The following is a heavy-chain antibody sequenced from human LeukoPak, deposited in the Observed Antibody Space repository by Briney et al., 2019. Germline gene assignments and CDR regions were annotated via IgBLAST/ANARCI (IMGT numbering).Heavy chain of an antibody. V-gene: IGHV4-59*01. CDR3: ARDEPTVGFDI. Sequence: PSETLSLTCTVSGGSISSYYWSWIRQPPGKGLEWIGYIYYSGSTNYNPSLKSRVTISVDTSKNQFSLKLSSVTAADTAAYYCARDEPTVGFDIWGQGTMVTVSS. CDR2: IYYSGST. J-gene: IGHJ3*02. CDR1: GGSISSYY. D-gene: IGHD4-23*01.